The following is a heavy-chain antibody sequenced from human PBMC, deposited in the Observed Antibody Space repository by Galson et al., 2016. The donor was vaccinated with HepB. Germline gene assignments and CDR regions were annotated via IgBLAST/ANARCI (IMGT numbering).Heavy chain of an antibody. V-gene: IGHV3-13*01. D-gene: IGHD2-8*02. CDR1: GFPFSSYD. Sequence: SLRLSCAASGFPFSSYDMHWVRQSTGKGLEWVSGIGTAGDTFYAGSVKGRFNISRENAENSLYLQMNSLRVGDTAVYYCARGGLGYCTGGGCTPFDPWDQGTLVTVSS. CDR2: IGTAGDT. CDR3: ARGGLGYCTGGGCTPFDP. J-gene: IGHJ5*02.